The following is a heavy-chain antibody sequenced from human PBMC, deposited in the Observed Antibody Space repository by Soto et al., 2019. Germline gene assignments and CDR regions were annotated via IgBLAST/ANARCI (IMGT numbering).Heavy chain of an antibody. CDR3: ARARAWTDEHDDYYMDG. D-gene: IGHD1-1*01. Sequence: EVQLVESGGGLAKPGGSLRLSCAASGFPLSGYTMNWVRQPPGKGLEWVSSISVSSTDIYYADSVKGRFTISRDNANKAVYLQLNSLRAEDTAVYYCARARAWTDEHDDYYMDGWGKGTTVTVSS. J-gene: IGHJ6*03. CDR1: GFPLSGYT. V-gene: IGHV3-21*01. CDR2: ISVSSTDI.